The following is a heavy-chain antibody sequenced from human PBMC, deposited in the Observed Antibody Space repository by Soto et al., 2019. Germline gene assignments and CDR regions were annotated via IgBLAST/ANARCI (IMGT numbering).Heavy chain of an antibody. J-gene: IGHJ3*02. D-gene: IGHD2-2*01. CDR2: INPNSGGT. V-gene: IGHV1-2*04. Sequence: GASVKVSCKASGYTFINYYMHWVRQAPGQGLEWMGWINPNSGGTNYAQKFQGWVTMTRDTSISTAYMELSRLRSDDTAVYYCARAGRRDAYAFDIWGQGTMVTVSS. CDR1: GYTFINYY. CDR3: ARAGRRDAYAFDI.